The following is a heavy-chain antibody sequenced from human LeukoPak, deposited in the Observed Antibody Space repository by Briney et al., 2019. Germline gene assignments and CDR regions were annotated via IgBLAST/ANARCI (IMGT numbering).Heavy chain of an antibody. CDR2: IAPGDSYT. CDR3: ARHDGYCSGGSCRNWFDP. CDR1: GSSFTSYW. V-gene: IGHV5-10-1*01. D-gene: IGHD2-15*01. J-gene: IGHJ5*02. Sequence: GAPLLISCQCSGSSFTSYWISWVRQLPGKVLEWMGRIAPGDSYTRYSPSFQGHVTISADKAITTAYLQWSSLKASDTAMYYCARHDGYCSGGSCRNWFDPWGQGTPVTVSS.